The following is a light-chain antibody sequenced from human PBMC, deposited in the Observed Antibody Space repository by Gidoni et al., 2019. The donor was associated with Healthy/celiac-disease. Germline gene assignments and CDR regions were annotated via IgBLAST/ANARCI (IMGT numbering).Light chain of an antibody. CDR1: SYNL. Sequence: SYNLVSWYQQHPGKAPKLMIYEVSKRPSGVSNRFSGSKSGNTASLTISGLQAEDEADYYCCSYAGSSTFPYVFGTGTKVTVL. J-gene: IGLJ1*01. CDR2: EVS. V-gene: IGLV2-23*02. CDR3: CSYAGSSTFPYV.